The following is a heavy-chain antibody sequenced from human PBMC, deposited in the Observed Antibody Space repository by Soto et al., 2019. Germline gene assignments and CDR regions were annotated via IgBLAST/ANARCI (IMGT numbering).Heavy chain of an antibody. CDR1: GFTFTSHA. D-gene: IGHD4-17*01. J-gene: IGHJ5*02. CDR3: ARAQSSTVITYTHFDP. Sequence: GGSLRLSCAASGFTFTSHAINWVRQAPCKGLEWVAIVSYDGITKFYADSVKGRFTISRDNAKNTVYLHLNSLRGEDTAVYYCARAQSSTVITYTHFDPWGQGTPVTVSS. V-gene: IGHV3-30-3*01. CDR2: VSYDGITK.